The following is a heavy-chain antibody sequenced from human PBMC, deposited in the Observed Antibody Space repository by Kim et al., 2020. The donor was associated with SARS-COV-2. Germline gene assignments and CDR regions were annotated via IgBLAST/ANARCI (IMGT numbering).Heavy chain of an antibody. Sequence: SETLSLTCTVSGGSISSYYWSWIRQPPGKGLEWIGYIYYSGSTNYNPSLKSRVTISVDTSKNQCSLKLSSVTAADTAVYYCARDSLSGYRTPYNWFDPWGQGTLVTVSS. CDR2: IYYSGST. CDR1: GGSISSYY. V-gene: IGHV4-59*13. CDR3: ARDSLSGYRTPYNWFDP. D-gene: IGHD5-18*01. J-gene: IGHJ5*02.